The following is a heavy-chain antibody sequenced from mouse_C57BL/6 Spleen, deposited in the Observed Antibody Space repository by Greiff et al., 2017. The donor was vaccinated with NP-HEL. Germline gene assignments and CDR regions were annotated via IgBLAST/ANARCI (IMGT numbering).Heavy chain of an antibody. CDR2: IHPNSGST. CDR3: APYYYGSGWYFDV. D-gene: IGHD1-1*01. Sequence: QVQLQQPGAELVKPGASVKLSCKASGYTFTSYWMHWVKQRPGQGLEWIGMIHPNSGSTNYNEKFKSKATLTVDKSSSTAYMQLSSLTSEDSAVYYCAPYYYGSGWYFDVWGTGTTVTVSS. V-gene: IGHV1-64*01. J-gene: IGHJ1*03. CDR1: GYTFTSYW.